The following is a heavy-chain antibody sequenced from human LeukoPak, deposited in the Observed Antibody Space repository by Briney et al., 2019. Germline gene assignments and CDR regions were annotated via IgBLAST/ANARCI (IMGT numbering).Heavy chain of an antibody. J-gene: IGHJ2*01. Sequence: GGSLRLSCAASGFTFGRYWMHWVRQAPGEGLVWVSRIDSDGRTTNYADYVKGRFTTSRDDAQNTLYLQMNSLRAEDTAVYYCARNIGWYFDLWGRGTLVTVSS. CDR3: ARNIGWYFDL. D-gene: IGHD2/OR15-2a*01. CDR1: GFTFGRYW. CDR2: IDSDGRTT. V-gene: IGHV3-74*01.